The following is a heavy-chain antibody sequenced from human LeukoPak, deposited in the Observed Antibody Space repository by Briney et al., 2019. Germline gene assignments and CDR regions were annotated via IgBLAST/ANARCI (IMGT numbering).Heavy chain of an antibody. CDR1: GGSFSGYY. CDR2: INHSGST. J-gene: IGHJ4*02. V-gene: IGHV4-34*01. D-gene: IGHD2-15*01. Sequence: PSETLSLTCAVYGGSFSGYYWSWIRQPPGKGLEWIGEINHSGSTNYNPSLKSRVTISVDTSKNQFSLKLSSVTAADTAVYYCATLGGYCGGGSCYSDFDYWGQGALVTVSS. CDR3: ATLGGYCGGGSCYSDFDY.